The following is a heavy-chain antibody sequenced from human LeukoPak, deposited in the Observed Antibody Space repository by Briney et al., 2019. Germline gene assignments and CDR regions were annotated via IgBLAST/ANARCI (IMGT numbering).Heavy chain of an antibody. J-gene: IGHJ4*02. V-gene: IGHV3-23*01. D-gene: IGHD3-3*01. CDR2: ISRSGKNT. Sequence: PGGSLRLSCAASGFTFSSCAMSWVRQAPGKGLEWVSAISRSGKNTYYEDSVKGRFTISRDNSENTLYLQMGSLGAEDTAVYYCAKETISGVGVPRSDYWGQGTLVTVSS. CDR3: AKETISGVGVPRSDY. CDR1: GFTFSSCA.